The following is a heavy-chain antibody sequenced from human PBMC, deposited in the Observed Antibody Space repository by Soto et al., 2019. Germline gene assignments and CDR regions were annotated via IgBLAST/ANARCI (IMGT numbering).Heavy chain of an antibody. CDR1: GYTFTSYA. CDR2: INAGNDNT. CDR3: ARXGEYSSGWYSYYYGMEV. V-gene: IGHV1-3*01. D-gene: IGHD6-19*01. J-gene: IGHJ6*01. Sequence: GASVKVSCKGSGYTFTSYAMHWVRQAPGQRLEWMGWINAGNDNTKYSQKFQCRVTITRDTSASTAYMELSSLRSEDTAVYYCARXGEYSSGWYSYYYGMEVWRQGTTVTVSS.